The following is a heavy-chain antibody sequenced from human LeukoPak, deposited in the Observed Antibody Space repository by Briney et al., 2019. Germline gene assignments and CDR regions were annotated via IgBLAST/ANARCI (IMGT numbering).Heavy chain of an antibody. J-gene: IGHJ4*02. Sequence: PSQTLSLTCTVSGGSIGSGFYYWSWIRRPLGKGLEWIGEINNRGTTNYSPSLRGRATISVDTSKNQFSLRLTSVTASDTAIYYCARVPLWWLTPFDFWGQGTLATVSS. CDR3: ARVPLWWLTPFDF. V-gene: IGHV4-30-4*08. D-gene: IGHD5-12*01. CDR1: GGSIGSGFYY. CDR2: INNRGTT.